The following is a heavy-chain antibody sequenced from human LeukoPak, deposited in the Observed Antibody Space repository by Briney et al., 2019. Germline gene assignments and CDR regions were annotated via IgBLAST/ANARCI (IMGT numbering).Heavy chain of an antibody. CDR1: GYTFTSYA. CDR3: ARSGGTGYAYWFDP. V-gene: IGHV7-4-1*02. D-gene: IGHD2-8*01. J-gene: IGHJ5*02. CDR2: INTNTGSP. Sequence: ASVKVSCKASGYTFTSYAMNWVRQAPGQGLEWMGWINTNTGSPTYAQGFTGRFVFSLDTSVSTAYLQISSLKAEDTAVYYCARSGGTGYAYWFDPWGQGTLVTVSS.